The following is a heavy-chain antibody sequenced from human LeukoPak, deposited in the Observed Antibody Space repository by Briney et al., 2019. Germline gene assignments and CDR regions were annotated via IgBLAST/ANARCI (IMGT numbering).Heavy chain of an antibody. J-gene: IGHJ4*02. CDR1: GYTFTGYF. CDR3: ARGAKYDILTGYSSFDY. CDR2: INPNTGGT. D-gene: IGHD3-9*01. V-gene: IGHV1-2*02. Sequence: GASVTVSCKASGYTFTGYFVHWVRQAPGQGLQWMGWINPNTGGTNYAQKFQGRVTMTRDMSTSTVYMELSSLRSEDTAVYYCARGAKYDILTGYSSFDYWGQGTLVTVSS.